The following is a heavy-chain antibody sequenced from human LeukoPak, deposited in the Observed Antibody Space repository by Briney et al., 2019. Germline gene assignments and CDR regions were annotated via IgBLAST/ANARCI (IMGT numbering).Heavy chain of an antibody. J-gene: IGHJ6*03. V-gene: IGHV1-69*05. CDR1: GGTFSSYA. CDR3: ARGLVFDYYYYYMDV. D-gene: IGHD6-19*01. CDR2: IIPIFGTA. Sequence: SVKVSCKASGGTFSSYAISWVRQAPGQGLEWMGGIIPIFGTASYAQKFQGRVTITTDESTSTAYMELSSLRSEDTAVYYCARGLVFDYYYYYMDVWGKGTTVTVSS.